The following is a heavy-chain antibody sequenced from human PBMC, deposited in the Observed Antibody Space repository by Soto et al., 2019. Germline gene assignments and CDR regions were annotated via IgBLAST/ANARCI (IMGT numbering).Heavy chain of an antibody. CDR3: ARGADSSSWSRGAQKFDY. Sequence: QVQLQESGPGLVKPSQTLSLTCTVSGGSISSGDYYWSWIRQPPGKGLEWIGYIYYSGSTYYNPSLKSRVTISVDTSKNQFSLKLSSVTAADTAVYYCARGADSSSWSRGAQKFDYWGQGTLVTVSS. V-gene: IGHV4-30-4*01. J-gene: IGHJ4*02. CDR1: GGSISSGDYY. CDR2: IYYSGST. D-gene: IGHD6-13*01.